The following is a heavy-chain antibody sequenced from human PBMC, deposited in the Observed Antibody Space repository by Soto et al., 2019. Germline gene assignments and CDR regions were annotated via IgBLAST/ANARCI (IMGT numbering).Heavy chain of an antibody. V-gene: IGHV3-7*01. Sequence: EVQLVESGGGLVQPGGSLRLSCAASGFSFNTYWMSWIRQAPGKGLEWVANINEDGNKQNYVDSVRGRFTISRDNAKTSVHLQINSLRVEDPAFYFRATRAGAPAGWGQGTLVTVSS. J-gene: IGHJ4*02. CDR3: ATRAGAPAG. CDR2: INEDGNKQ. CDR1: GFSFNTYW. D-gene: IGHD6-19*01.